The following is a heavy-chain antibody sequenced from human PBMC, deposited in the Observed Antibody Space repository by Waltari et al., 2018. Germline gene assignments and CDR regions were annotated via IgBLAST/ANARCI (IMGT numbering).Heavy chain of an antibody. CDR2: LITILRGV. CDR1: GGTLSAYS. J-gene: IGHJ6*04. Sequence: QVQLVQSGAEVKKTGSSVKVSCRASGGTLSAYSIAWVRQAPGQGLEWVGGLITILRGVYLEQKFQGRRALTTDESTNTAYMELSSLTNEDTGVYYCATGEYNFAWGCSWDVWGKGTTVTISS. CDR3: ATGEYNFAWGCSWDV. D-gene: IGHD3-16*01. V-gene: IGHV1-69*05.